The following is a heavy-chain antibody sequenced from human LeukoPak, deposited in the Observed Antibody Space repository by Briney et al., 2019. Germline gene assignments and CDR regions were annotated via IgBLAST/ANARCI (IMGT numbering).Heavy chain of an antibody. D-gene: IGHD1-26*01. CDR1: GYTFTSYA. CDR2: INAGNGNT. J-gene: IGHJ4*02. V-gene: IGHV1-3*01. Sequence: ASVKVSCKASGYTFTSYAMHRVRQAPGQRLEWMGWINAGNGNTKYSQKSQGRVTITRDTSASTAYMELSSLRSEDTAVYYCARDRDGSYLDYWGQGTLVTVSS. CDR3: ARDRDGSYLDY.